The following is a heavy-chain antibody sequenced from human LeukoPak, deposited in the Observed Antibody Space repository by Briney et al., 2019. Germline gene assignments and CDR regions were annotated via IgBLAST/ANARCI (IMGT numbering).Heavy chain of an antibody. Sequence: GGSLRLSCAASGLTFGNYAMTWVRQAPGKGLEWVSAVSASADSTYYADSVKGRFIISRDNSKNTLFLQMNSLRAEDTAVYYCARRPAIFGDGVYRYSMDVWGQGTPLTLSS. D-gene: IGHD3-3*01. CDR1: GLTFGNYA. J-gene: IGHJ6*02. CDR2: VSASADST. CDR3: ARRPAIFGDGVYRYSMDV. V-gene: IGHV3-23*01.